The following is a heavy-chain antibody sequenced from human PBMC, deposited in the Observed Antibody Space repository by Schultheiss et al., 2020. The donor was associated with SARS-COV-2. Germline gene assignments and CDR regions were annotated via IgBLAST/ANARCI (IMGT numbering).Heavy chain of an antibody. V-gene: IGHV3-53*04. Sequence: GGSLRLSCAASGFTVSSNYMSWVRQAPGKGLEWVSVIYSGGSTYYADSVKGRFTISRHNSKNTLYLQMNSLRAEDTAVYYCARDSEITIFGVVIPLGMDVWGQGTTVTVSS. CDR3: ARDSEITIFGVVIPLGMDV. J-gene: IGHJ6*02. CDR1: GFTVSSNY. D-gene: IGHD3-3*01. CDR2: IYSGGST.